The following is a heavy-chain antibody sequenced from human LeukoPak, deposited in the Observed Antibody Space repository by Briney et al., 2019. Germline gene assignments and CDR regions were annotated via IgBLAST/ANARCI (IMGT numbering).Heavy chain of an antibody. CDR2: ISYDGSDK. Sequence: GRSLRLSCAASGFTLSRYDMHWVRQAPGKGLEWVAIISYDGSDKYYADSVKGRFTISRDNSKNTLYVQMNGLGPEDTALYYCARDRGYCSGGSCYSAFDYWGQGTLVTVSS. D-gene: IGHD2-15*01. J-gene: IGHJ4*02. CDR1: GFTLSRYD. CDR3: ARDRGYCSGGSCYSAFDY. V-gene: IGHV3-30*04.